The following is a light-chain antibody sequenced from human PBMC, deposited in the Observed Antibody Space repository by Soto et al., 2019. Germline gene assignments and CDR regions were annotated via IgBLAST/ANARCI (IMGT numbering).Light chain of an antibody. V-gene: IGKV3-11*01. CDR2: DAS. CDR1: QSVSSY. CDR3: QQRSSWPIT. Sequence: EIVLTQSPATLSLSPGERATLSCRASQSVSSYLAWYQQKPGRGPRLLIYDASNRATGIPARFSGSGSGTDFTLTISSLEPEDFAVYYCQQRSSWPITFGQGTRLEIK. J-gene: IGKJ5*01.